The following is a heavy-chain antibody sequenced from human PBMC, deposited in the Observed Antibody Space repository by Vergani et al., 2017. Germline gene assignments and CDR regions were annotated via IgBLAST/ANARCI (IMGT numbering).Heavy chain of an antibody. CDR2: ISYDGSNK. D-gene: IGHD3-9*01. CDR1: GFTFSSYG. V-gene: IGHV3-30*03. J-gene: IGHJ6*02. CDR3: TTDPPDYDILTGYPNYYYYGMDV. Sequence: QVQLVESGGGVVQPGRSLRLSCAASGFTFSSYGMHWVRQAPGKGLEWVAVISYDGSNKYYADSVKGRFTISRDNSKNTLYLQMNSLRAEDTAVYYCTTDPPDYDILTGYPNYYYYGMDVWGQGTTVTVSS.